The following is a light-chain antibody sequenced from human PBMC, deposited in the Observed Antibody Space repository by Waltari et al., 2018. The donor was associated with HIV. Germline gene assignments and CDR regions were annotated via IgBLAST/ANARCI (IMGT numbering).Light chain of an antibody. CDR3: QSADSSGTVV. J-gene: IGLJ2*01. V-gene: IGLV3-25*03. CDR2: KDN. CDR1: ALPNQY. Sequence: SYELTQPPSVSVSPGQTARITCPGDALPNQYAYWYKQKTGQAAVLVIHKDNERPSGIPERISGSSSGTTVTLTISGGQAEDEADYYCQSADSSGTVVFGGGTKLTVL.